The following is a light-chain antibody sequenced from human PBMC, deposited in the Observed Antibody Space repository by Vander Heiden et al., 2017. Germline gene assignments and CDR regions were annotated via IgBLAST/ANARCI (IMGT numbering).Light chain of an antibody. V-gene: IGLV3-19*01. CDR3: NSRDSSGNLYV. CDR1: SLRSYE. Sequence: SSELPQDPAVSVALGQTVRITCQGDSLRSYEASWYQQKPGQAPVLVIYGKNNRPSGSPDRFAGSSSGNTASLTITGAQAEDEADYYCNSRDSSGNLYVFGTGTKVTVL. J-gene: IGLJ1*01. CDR2: GKN.